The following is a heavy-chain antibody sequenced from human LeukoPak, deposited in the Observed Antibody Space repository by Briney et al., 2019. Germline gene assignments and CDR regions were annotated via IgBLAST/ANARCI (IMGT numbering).Heavy chain of an antibody. J-gene: IGHJ4*02. CDR1: GFSLTTSGVG. D-gene: IGHD2-2*01. V-gene: IGHV2-5*01. CDR2: IYWNDDK. CDR3: AHSRYCSSTSCQKFDY. Sequence: SGPTLVNPTQTLTLTCTFSGFSLTTSGVGVGWIRQPPGKALEWLALIYWNDDKRYSPSLKSRLTITKDTSENQVVLTMTNMDPVDTATYYCAHSRYCSSTSCQKFDYRGQGTLVTVSS.